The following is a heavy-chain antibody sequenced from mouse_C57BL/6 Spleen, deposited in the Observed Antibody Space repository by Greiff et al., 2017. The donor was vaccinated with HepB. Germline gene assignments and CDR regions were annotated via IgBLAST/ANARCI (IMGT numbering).Heavy chain of an antibody. CDR3: ARRGSSYDYAMDY. CDR1: GYTFTSYW. V-gene: IGHV1-69*01. D-gene: IGHD1-1*01. Sequence: QVQLQQPGAELVMPGASVKLSCKASGYTFTSYWMHWVKQRPGQGLEWIGEIDPSDSYTNYNQKFKGKSTLTVDKSSSTAYMQLSSLTSEDSAVYYCARRGSSYDYAMDYWGQGTSVTVSS. CDR2: IDPSDSYT. J-gene: IGHJ4*01.